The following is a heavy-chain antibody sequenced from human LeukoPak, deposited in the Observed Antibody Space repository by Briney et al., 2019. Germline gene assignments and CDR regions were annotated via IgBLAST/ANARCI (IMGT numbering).Heavy chain of an antibody. J-gene: IGHJ4*02. V-gene: IGHV1-2*02. CDR3: ARMVDWGDYVFDY. Sequence: GASVKVSCTASGYTFTGYYMHWVRQAPGQGLEWMGWINPNSGGTNYAQKFQGRVTMTRDTSISTAYMELSRLRSDDTAVYYCARMVDWGDYVFDYWGQGTLVTVSS. D-gene: IGHD4-17*01. CDR1: GYTFTGYY. CDR2: INPNSGGT.